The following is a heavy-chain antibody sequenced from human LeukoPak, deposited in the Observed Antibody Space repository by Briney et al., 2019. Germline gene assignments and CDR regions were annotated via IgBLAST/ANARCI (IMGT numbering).Heavy chain of an antibody. J-gene: IGHJ4*02. CDR3: ARVRDYVWGSYDYFDY. CDR2: LNSDGSST. Sequence: GGSLRLSCAAAGFTFSSYWMHWVRQAPGKGLVWVSRLNSDGSSTSYADSVKGRFTISRDNAKKTLYLQMNSLRAEDTAVYYCARVRDYVWGSYDYFDYWGQGTLVTVSS. V-gene: IGHV3-74*01. D-gene: IGHD3-16*01. CDR1: GFTFSSYW.